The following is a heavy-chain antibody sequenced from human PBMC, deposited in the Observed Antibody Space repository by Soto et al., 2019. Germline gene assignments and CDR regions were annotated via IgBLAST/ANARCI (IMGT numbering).Heavy chain of an antibody. J-gene: IGHJ2*01. CDR1: GFTFSNAW. D-gene: IGHD4-17*01. Sequence: GGSLRLSCAASGFTFSNAWMSWVRQAPGKGLEWVGRIKSKTDGGKTDYAAPVKGRFTISRDDSKNTLYLQMNSLKTEDTAVYYCTTDSMTTVTTGYFDLWGRGTLVTVSS. V-gene: IGHV3-15*01. CDR2: IKSKTDGGKT. CDR3: TTDSMTTVTTGYFDL.